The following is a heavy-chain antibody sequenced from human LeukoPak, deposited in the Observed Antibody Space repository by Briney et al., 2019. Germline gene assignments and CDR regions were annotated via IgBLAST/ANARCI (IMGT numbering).Heavy chain of an antibody. V-gene: IGHV3-64*01. CDR3: ARSYRSGWYYFDY. J-gene: IGHJ4*02. D-gene: IGHD6-19*01. Sequence: GGSLRLSCAASGFTFSSYAIHWVRQAPGKGLEYVSGISSNGGSTYYANSVKGRFTISRDDSKNTLYLQMGRLRAEDMAVYYCARSYRSGWYYFDYWGQGTRVTVSS. CDR2: ISSNGGST. CDR1: GFTFSSYA.